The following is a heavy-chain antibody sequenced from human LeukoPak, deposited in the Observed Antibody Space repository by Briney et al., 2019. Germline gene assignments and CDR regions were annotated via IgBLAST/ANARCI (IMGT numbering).Heavy chain of an antibody. Sequence: GRIYASGNTNYNPSLKGRVTMTVDTSKNQFSLNLSSVTAADTAVYYCARGRGSSWYYFDSWGQGTLVTVSS. CDR2: IYASGNT. CDR3: ARGRGSSWYYFDS. J-gene: IGHJ4*02. V-gene: IGHV4-4*07. D-gene: IGHD6-13*01.